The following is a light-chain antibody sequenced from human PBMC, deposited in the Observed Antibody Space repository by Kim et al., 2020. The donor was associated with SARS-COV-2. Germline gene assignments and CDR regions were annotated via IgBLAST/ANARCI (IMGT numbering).Light chain of an antibody. Sequence: ASLGDRLTITCRASQSISSWLAWYQQKPGKAPNLLIFKASDLESGVPSRFSGSGSGTEFTLTISSLQPDDFATYYCQQYNSYPWTFGQGTKVDIK. J-gene: IGKJ1*01. CDR3: QQYNSYPWT. CDR2: KAS. V-gene: IGKV1-5*03. CDR1: QSISSW.